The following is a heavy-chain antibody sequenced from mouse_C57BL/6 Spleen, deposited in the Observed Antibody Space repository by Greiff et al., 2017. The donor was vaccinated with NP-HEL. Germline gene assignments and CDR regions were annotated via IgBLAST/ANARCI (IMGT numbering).Heavy chain of an antibody. CDR3: ARERRSGYSSAMDY. J-gene: IGHJ4*01. CDR1: GYAFSSYW. D-gene: IGHD3-2*02. Sequence: QVQLQQSGAELVKPGASVKISCKASGYAFSSYWMNWVKQRPGKGLEWIGQIYPGDGDTNYNGKFKGKATLTADKSSSTAYMQLSSLTSEDSAVYFCARERRSGYSSAMDYWGQGTSATVAS. V-gene: IGHV1-80*01. CDR2: IYPGDGDT.